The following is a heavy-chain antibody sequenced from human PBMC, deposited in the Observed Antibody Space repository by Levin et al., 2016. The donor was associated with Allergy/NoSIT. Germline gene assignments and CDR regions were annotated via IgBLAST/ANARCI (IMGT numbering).Heavy chain of an antibody. V-gene: IGHV5-51*01. CDR3: ARRHGDYKYGAFDI. Sequence: VRQMPGKGLEWMGIIYPGDSDTRYSPSFQGQVTISADKSISTAYLQWSSLKASDTAMYYCARRHGDYKYGAFDIWGQGTMVTVSS. D-gene: IGHD4-17*01. CDR2: IYPGDSDT. J-gene: IGHJ3*02.